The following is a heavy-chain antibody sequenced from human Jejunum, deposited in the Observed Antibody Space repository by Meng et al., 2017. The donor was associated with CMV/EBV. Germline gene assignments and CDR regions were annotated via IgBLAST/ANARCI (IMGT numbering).Heavy chain of an antibody. CDR2: IYTSGST. D-gene: IGHD1-26*01. Sequence: QVLPQESGPGLVKSSETLSLTCFVSAGPISGYYWSWIRQPAGKGLEWIGRIYTSGSTHYNPSLKSRLTMSVDLAKNQISLKVSSVTAADTAVYYCARESGSYYWFDPWGQGTLVTVSS. J-gene: IGHJ5*02. CDR3: ARESGSYYWFDP. V-gene: IGHV4-4*07. CDR1: AGPISGYY.